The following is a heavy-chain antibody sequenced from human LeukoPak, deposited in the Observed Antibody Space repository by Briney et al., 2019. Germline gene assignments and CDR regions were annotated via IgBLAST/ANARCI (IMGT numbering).Heavy chain of an antibody. J-gene: IGHJ4*02. V-gene: IGHV3-30*03. Sequence: GRSLRLSCAASGFTFSSYGMHWVRQAPGKGLEWVAVISYDGSNKYYADSVKGRFTISRDNSKNTLYLQMNSLRAEDTAVYYCARVGFYDFWSGINFFDYWGQGTLVTVSS. CDR1: GFTFSSYG. CDR3: ARVGFYDFWSGINFFDY. CDR2: ISYDGSNK. D-gene: IGHD3-3*01.